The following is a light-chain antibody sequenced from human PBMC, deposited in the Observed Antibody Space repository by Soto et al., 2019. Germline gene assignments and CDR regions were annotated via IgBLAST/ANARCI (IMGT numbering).Light chain of an antibody. J-gene: IGKJ3*01. CDR2: GAS. CDR1: QSVGSNY. CDR3: QQYTTSPLT. V-gene: IGKV3-20*01. Sequence: LTQSQGTLSLSPGERATLYCRASQSVGSNYLAWYQQKPGQAPRVLIYGASSRATGIPDRFSGSGSGADFTLTISRLEPEDFAVYYCQQYTTSPLTFAPRTKVDI.